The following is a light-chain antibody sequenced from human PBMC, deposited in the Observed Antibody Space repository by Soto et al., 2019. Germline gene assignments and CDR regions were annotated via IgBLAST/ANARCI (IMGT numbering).Light chain of an antibody. CDR1: SSKIGAGSD. J-gene: IGLJ1*01. CDR3: QSYDTSLSGFYV. V-gene: IGLV1-40*01. Sequence: QSVLTQPPSVSGAPGQRVTISCTGSSSKIGAGSDVHWYQQLPGTAPKLLIYSNNNRPSGVPDRFSGSRSGTSASLAITGLQAEYEADYYCQSYDTSLSGFYVFGTGTKVTVL. CDR2: SNN.